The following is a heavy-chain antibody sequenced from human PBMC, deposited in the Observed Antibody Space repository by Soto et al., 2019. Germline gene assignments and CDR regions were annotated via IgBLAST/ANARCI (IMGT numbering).Heavy chain of an antibody. V-gene: IGHV3-23*01. J-gene: IGHJ4*02. D-gene: IGHD1-26*01. CDR2: ISGSGGST. CDR3: ARRGSGSYYDY. Sequence: EVQLLESGGGLVQPGGSLRLSCAASGFTFSSYAMRWVRQAPVKGLEWVSAISGSGGSTYYADSVKGRFTISRDNSKNTLYLQMNSLRAEDTAVYSCARRGSGSYYDYWGQGPLVTVYS. CDR1: GFTFSSYA.